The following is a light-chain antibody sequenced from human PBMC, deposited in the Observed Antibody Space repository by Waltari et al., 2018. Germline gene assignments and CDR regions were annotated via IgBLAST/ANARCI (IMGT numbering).Light chain of an antibody. Sequence: SYVLTQPPSVSVAPGETDRITCGGGNIGSYSVNWYQQKPRQAPLLVTFYASDRPSGSPARFSGSNSGNTATLTITSVEAGDEARYYCQVWHPDIDPGVFGTGTEVTVL. CDR2: YAS. CDR3: QVWHPDIDPGV. V-gene: IGLV3-21*04. CDR1: NIGSYS. J-gene: IGLJ1*01.